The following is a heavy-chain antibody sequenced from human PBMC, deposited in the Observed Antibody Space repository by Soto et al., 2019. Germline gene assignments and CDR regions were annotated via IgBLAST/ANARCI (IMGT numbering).Heavy chain of an antibody. D-gene: IGHD1-26*01. CDR3: AIGGPSGTYTWFDF. J-gene: IGHJ4*02. CDR2: ISASGVST. Sequence: HPGGSLRLSCAASGFIFSTYAMSWVRQAPGKGLDWVSTISASGVSTYYADSVKGRFTISRDNSKNTLYLQINSLRAEDTAAYYCAIGGPSGTYTWFDFWGQGTLVTVSS. CDR1: GFIFSTYA. V-gene: IGHV3-23*01.